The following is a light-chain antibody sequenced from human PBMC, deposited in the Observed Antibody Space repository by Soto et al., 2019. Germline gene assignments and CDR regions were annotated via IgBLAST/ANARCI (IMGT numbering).Light chain of an antibody. CDR2: DAS. CDR3: QRYNSNYRT. V-gene: IGKV1-5*01. CDR1: QNVNNW. J-gene: IGKJ1*01. Sequence: DIQMTQSPSTLSASVGDRVTITCRASQNVNNWVAWYQQKPGKAPKFLIYDASVLESGVPSRFSGSGSGTEITLTISSLQPDDFATYYCQRYNSNYRTFGQGTNVEMK.